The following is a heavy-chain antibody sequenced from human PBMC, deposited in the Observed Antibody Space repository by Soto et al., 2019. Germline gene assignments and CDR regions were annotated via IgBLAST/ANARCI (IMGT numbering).Heavy chain of an antibody. V-gene: IGHV3-23*01. J-gene: IGHJ5*02. CDR1: GFTFSSYA. Sequence: EVQLLESGGGLVQPGGSLRLSCAASGFTFSSYARSWVRQAPGKGLEWVSAISGSGGSKYYADSVKGRFTISRDNSRNXRWLQVSSLRAEDTAVYYCAKVVVRLVTSAYWCDPWGQGTLVTVSS. CDR3: AKVVVRLVTSAYWCDP. CDR2: ISGSGGSK. D-gene: IGHD2-21*01.